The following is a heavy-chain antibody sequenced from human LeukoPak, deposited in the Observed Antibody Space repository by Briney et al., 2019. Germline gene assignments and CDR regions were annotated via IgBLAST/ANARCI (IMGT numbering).Heavy chain of an antibody. V-gene: IGHV1-69*13. CDR3: ARVRRGDYAHDY. Sequence: ASVKVSYKASGGTFSSYAISWVRQAPGQGLEWMGGIIPIFGTANYAQKFQGRVTITADESTSTAYMELSSLRSEDTAVYYCARVRRGDYAHDYWGQGTLVTVSS. J-gene: IGHJ4*02. D-gene: IGHD4-17*01. CDR2: IIPIFGTA. CDR1: GGTFSSYA.